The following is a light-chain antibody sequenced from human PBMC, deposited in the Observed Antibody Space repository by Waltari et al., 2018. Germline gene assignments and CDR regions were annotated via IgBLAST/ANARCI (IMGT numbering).Light chain of an antibody. J-gene: IGKJ1*01. Sequence: EIVLTQSPGTLSLSQGERATVSCRASQSVSRALVWYQQKPDQAHRLLIYGASTRATGIPDRFSGIGSRTDFSLTISRLEPDDFAVYYCQHYLRLPVTFGQGTTVEI. CDR3: QHYLRLPVT. V-gene: IGKV3-20*01. CDR2: GAS. CDR1: QSVSRA.